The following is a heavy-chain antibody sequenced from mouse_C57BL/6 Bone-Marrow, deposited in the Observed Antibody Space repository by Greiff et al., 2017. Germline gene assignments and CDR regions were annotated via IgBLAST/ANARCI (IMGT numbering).Heavy chain of an antibody. CDR1: GFTFSDFY. CDR2: SRNKANDYTT. D-gene: IGHD2-3*01. J-gene: IGHJ3*01. CDR3: ARDASDGYYPFAY. Sequence: DVMLVESGGGLVQSGRSLRLSCATSGFTFSDFYMEWVRQAPGKGLEWIAASRNKANDYTTEYSASVKGRFIVSRDTSQSILYLQMNALRAEDTAIYYCARDASDGYYPFAYWGQGTLVTVSA. V-gene: IGHV7-1*01.